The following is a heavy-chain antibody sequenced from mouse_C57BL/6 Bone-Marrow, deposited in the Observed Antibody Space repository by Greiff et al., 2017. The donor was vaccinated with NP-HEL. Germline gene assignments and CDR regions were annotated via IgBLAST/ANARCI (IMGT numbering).Heavy chain of an antibody. CDR3: ARDGEPRGGGGFAY. CDR2: INYDGSST. D-gene: IGHD3-3*01. J-gene: IGHJ3*01. Sequence: EVQLLESEGGLVQPGSSMKLSCTASGFTFSDYYMAWVRQVPEKGLEWVANINYDGSSTYYLDSLKSRFIISRDNAKNILYLQMSSLKSEDTATYYCARDGEPRGGGGFAYWGQGTLVTVSA. CDR1: GFTFSDYY. V-gene: IGHV5-16*01.